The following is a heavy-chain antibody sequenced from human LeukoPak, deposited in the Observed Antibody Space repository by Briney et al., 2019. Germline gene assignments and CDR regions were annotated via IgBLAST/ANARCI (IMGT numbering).Heavy chain of an antibody. Sequence: GGSLRLSCAASGFTFSGYWMSWLRQAPGKGLEWVANIKQDGTEKYYVDSVKGRFIISRDNAKNSLYLQMNSLRAEDTAVYYCARDGSGWSVYWGQGTLSPSPQ. CDR1: GFTFSGYW. D-gene: IGHD6-19*01. V-gene: IGHV3-7*01. CDR3: ARDGSGWSVY. CDR2: IKQDGTEK. J-gene: IGHJ4*02.